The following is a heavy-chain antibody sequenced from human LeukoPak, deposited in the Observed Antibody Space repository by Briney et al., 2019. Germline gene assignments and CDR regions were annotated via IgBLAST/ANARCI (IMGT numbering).Heavy chain of an antibody. V-gene: IGHV3-21*01. Sequence: GGSLRLSCAASGFTFSSYSMTWVRQAPGKGLEWVSSISSSSSYIYYADSVKGRFTISRDNAKNSLYLQMNSLRAEDTAVYYCAREQQQLASIDYWGQGTLVTVSS. D-gene: IGHD6-13*01. CDR3: AREQQQLASIDY. J-gene: IGHJ4*02. CDR2: ISSSSSYI. CDR1: GFTFSSYS.